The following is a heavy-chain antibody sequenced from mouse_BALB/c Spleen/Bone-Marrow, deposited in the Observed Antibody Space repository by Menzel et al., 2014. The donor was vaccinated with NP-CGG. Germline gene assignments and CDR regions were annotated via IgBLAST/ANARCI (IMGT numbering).Heavy chain of an antibody. J-gene: IGHJ2*01. D-gene: IGHD1-2*01. CDR2: IWAGGST. Sequence: VMLVESGPGLVAPSQSLSITCTVSGFSLTSYGVHWVRQSPGKGLEWLGVIWAGGSTNYNSALMSRLSISKDNSESQVSLKMNSLQTDDTAMYYCARSLIRLRYFDYWGQGTTLTVSS. CDR3: ARSLIRLRYFDY. V-gene: IGHV2-9*02. CDR1: GFSLTSYG.